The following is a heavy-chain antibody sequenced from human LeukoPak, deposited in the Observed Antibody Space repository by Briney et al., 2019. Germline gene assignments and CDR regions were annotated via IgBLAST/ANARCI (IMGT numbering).Heavy chain of an antibody. CDR2: IYYTGST. CDR3: ARLRPSIGAAGTFDY. CDR1: GGSISSYY. J-gene: IGHJ4*02. D-gene: IGHD6-13*01. V-gene: IGHV4-59*08. Sequence: SETLSLTCTVSGGSISSYYWSWIRQPPGKGLEWIGYIYYTGSTKYNASLKSRVTISVDTSKNQFSLKLSSVTAADTAVYYCARLRPSIGAAGTFDYWGQGTLVTVSS.